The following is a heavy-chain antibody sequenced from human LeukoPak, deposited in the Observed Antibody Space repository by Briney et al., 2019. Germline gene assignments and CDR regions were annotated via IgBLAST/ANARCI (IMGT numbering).Heavy chain of an antibody. CDR3: ARQSGYYGSGSYSYFDY. D-gene: IGHD3-10*01. V-gene: IGHV4-34*01. Sequence: QSSETLSLTCAVYGGSFSGYYWSWIRQPPGKGLEWIGEINHSGSTNYNPSLKSRVTISVDTSKNQFSLKLSSVTAADTAVYYCARQSGYYGSGSYSYFDYWGQGTLVTVSS. CDR1: GGSFSGYY. J-gene: IGHJ4*02. CDR2: INHSGST.